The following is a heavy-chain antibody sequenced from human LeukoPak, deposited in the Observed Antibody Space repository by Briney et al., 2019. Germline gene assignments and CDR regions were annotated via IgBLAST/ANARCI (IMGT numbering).Heavy chain of an antibody. CDR3: ARYRTGWPLDY. V-gene: IGHV4-59*08. CDR2: IYYSGST. D-gene: IGHD6-19*01. CDR1: GGSISSYY. Sequence: KPSETLSLTCTVSGGSISSYYWSWIRQPPGKGLEWIGYIYYSGSTNYNPSLKSRVTISVDTSKNQFSLKLSSVTAADTAVYYCARYRTGWPLDYWGQGTLVTVSS. J-gene: IGHJ4*02.